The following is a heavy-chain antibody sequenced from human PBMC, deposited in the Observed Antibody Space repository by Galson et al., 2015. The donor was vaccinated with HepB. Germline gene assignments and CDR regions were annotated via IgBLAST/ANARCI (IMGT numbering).Heavy chain of an antibody. CDR2: IYTSGST. D-gene: IGHD3-3*01. V-gene: IGHV4-61*02. J-gene: IGHJ3*02. Sequence: SLTCTVSGGSISRGSYYWSWIRQPAGKGLEWIGRIYTSGSTNYNPSLKSRVTMSVDTSKNQFSLKLSSVTAADTAVYYCARETKKLRFLEWLFDAFDIWGQGTMVTVSS. CDR1: GGSISRGSYY. CDR3: ARETKKLRFLEWLFDAFDI.